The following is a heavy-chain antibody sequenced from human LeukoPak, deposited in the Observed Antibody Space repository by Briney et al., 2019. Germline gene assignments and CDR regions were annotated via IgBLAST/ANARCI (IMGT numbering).Heavy chain of an antibody. CDR1: GFTVSSNY. D-gene: IGHD5-18*01. J-gene: IGHJ4*02. V-gene: IGHV3-53*01. Sequence: GGSLRLSCAASGFTVSSNYMSWVRQAPGKGLEWVSVIYSGGSTYYADSVKGRFTISRDNSKNTLYLQMNSLRAEDTAVYYCARGSVRRRGYSYGPLGDDYWGQGTLVTVSS. CDR2: IYSGGST. CDR3: ARGSVRRRGYSYGPLGDDY.